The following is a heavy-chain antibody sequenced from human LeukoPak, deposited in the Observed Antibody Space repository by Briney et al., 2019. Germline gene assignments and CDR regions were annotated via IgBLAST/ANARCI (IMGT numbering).Heavy chain of an antibody. CDR2: GFYSGSA. Sequence: PSETLSLTCTVSGGSISGSSYYWAWLRQPPGKGLEWIGSGFYSGSAYYNPSLKSRVTISLDTSENQFSLRLSSVTAADTAVYYCARVLSGSGSLYYFDYWGQGTLVTVSS. CDR3: ARVLSGSGSLYYFDY. V-gene: IGHV4-39*07. CDR1: GGSISGSSYY. J-gene: IGHJ4*02. D-gene: IGHD3-10*01.